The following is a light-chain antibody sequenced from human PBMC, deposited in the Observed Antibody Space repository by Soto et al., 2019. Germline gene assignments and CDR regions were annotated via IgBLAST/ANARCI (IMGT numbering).Light chain of an antibody. CDR2: AAS. V-gene: IGKV1-8*01. CDR3: QQSYSSPWT. CDR1: QGISSY. Sequence: ASRMTQSPSSLSASTGDRVTIICRASQGISSYLAGYQQKPGKAPKRLIYAASTLQSGVPSRFSGSGAGTEFPRTIISLQSEDLATYYGQQSYSSPWTFGQGTKVELK. J-gene: IGKJ1*01.